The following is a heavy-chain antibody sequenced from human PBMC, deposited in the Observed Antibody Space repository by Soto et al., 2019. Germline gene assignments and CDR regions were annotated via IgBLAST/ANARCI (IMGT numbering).Heavy chain of an antibody. D-gene: IGHD1-1*01. Sequence: GSLRLSCAASGSSFRDYYMSWIRQSPGKGLEWLSYITSSSSYTHYADSVKGRFTISRDNAKNSLYLQMNSLRAEDTAVYYCTGGQDNLAVNYDYWGQGTPVTVSS. CDR3: TGGQDNLAVNYDY. J-gene: IGHJ4*02. CDR1: GSSFRDYY. CDR2: ITSSSSYT. V-gene: IGHV3-11*03.